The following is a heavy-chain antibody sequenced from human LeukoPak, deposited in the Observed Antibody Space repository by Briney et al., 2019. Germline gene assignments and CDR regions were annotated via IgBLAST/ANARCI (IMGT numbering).Heavy chain of an antibody. CDR2: IYHSGST. D-gene: IGHD2-15*01. CDR1: GGSISSGGYS. V-gene: IGHV4-30-2*01. Sequence: PSQNLSLTCAVSGGSISSGGYSWSWIRQPPGKGLEWIGYIYHSGSTYYNPSLKSRVTISVDRSKNQFSLKLSSVTAADTAVYYCARGGYCSGGSCYSDYYYGMDVWGKGTTVTVSS. J-gene: IGHJ6*04. CDR3: ARGGYCSGGSCYSDYYYGMDV.